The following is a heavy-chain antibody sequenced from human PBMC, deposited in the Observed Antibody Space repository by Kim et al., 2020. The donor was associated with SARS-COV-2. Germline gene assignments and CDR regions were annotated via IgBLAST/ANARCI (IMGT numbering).Heavy chain of an antibody. D-gene: IGHD5-18*01. V-gene: IGHV5-10-1*01. CDR2: IDPSDSYT. J-gene: IGHJ6*02. CDR3: ARGSMGSYGSLYYYGMDV. CDR1: GYSFTSYW. Sequence: GESLKISCKGSGYSFTSYWISWVRQMPGKGLEWMGRIDPSDSYTNYSPSFQGHVTISADKSISTAYLQWSSLKASDTAMYYCARGSMGSYGSLYYYGMDVWGQGTTVTVSS.